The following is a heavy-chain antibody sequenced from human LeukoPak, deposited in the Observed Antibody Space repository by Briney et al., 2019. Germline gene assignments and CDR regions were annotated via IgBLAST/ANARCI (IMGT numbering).Heavy chain of an antibody. V-gene: IGHV4-34*01. CDR2: INHSGST. Sequence: GSLRLSCAASGFTFSDYYMSWIRQPPGKGLEWIGEINHSGSTNYNPSLKSRVTISVDTSKNQFSLKLSSVTAADTAVYYCARHPLITMIVGYDAFDIWGQGTMVTVSS. J-gene: IGHJ3*02. D-gene: IGHD3-22*01. CDR1: GFTFSDYY. CDR3: ARHPLITMIVGYDAFDI.